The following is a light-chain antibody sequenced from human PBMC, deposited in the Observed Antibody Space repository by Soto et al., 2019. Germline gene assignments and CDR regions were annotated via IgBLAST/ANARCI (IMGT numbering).Light chain of an antibody. CDR2: GAS. CDR1: QSVSSSY. CDR3: QQYGISPWT. J-gene: IGKJ1*01. Sequence: IVLTQSPGTLSLSPGERATLSCRASQSVSSSYLAWYQQKPGQAPRLLIYGASSRATGIPDRFSGSGSGTDFTLTISRLEPEDCAVYYCQQYGISPWTFGHGTNVEIK. V-gene: IGKV3-20*01.